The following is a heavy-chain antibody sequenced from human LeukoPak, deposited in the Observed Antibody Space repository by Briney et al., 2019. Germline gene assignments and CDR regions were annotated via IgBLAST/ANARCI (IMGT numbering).Heavy chain of an antibody. Sequence: GGSLRLSCAASGFTFSSYSMNWVRQAPGKGLEWVSSISSSSSYIYYADSVKDRFTISRDNAKNSLYLQMNSLRAEDTAVYYCASILGGSSEYYFDYWGQGTLVTVSS. J-gene: IGHJ4*02. D-gene: IGHD3-16*01. CDR1: GFTFSSYS. CDR3: ASILGGSSEYYFDY. V-gene: IGHV3-21*01. CDR2: ISSSSSYI.